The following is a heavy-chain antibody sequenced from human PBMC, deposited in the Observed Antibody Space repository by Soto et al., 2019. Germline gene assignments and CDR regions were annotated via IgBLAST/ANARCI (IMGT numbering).Heavy chain of an antibody. CDR1: GFTFSDYW. CDR3: ARDHGWGGVFWSGYDSDYFDY. CDR2: IKQDGSEK. Sequence: EVQLVESGGGLVQPGESLRLSCAASGFTFSDYWMSWVRQAPGKGLEWVANIKQDGSEKYYVDSVRGRFTISRDNAKNSLYLQMNSTKAEDTAVYYCARDHGWGGVFWSGYDSDYFDYWGQGTLVTVSS. V-gene: IGHV3-7*01. J-gene: IGHJ4*02. D-gene: IGHD3-3*01.